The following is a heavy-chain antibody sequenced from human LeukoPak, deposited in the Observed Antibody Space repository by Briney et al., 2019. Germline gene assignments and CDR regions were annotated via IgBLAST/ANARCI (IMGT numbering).Heavy chain of an antibody. CDR3: AKDALYDSNVQGVFDI. D-gene: IGHD3-22*01. Sequence: GGSLRLSCAASGFTFDDYAMHWVRHAPGRGREWVSCISWNSGSIGYADSVKGRFTISRDNAKNSLYLQMSSLRAEDLVFYCCAKDALYDSNVQGVFDIWGEGTTVTVSS. V-gene: IGHV3-9*03. J-gene: IGHJ3*02. CDR2: ISWNSGSI. CDR1: GFTFDDYA.